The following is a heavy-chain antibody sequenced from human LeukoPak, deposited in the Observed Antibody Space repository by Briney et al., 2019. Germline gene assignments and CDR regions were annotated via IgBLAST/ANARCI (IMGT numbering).Heavy chain of an antibody. CDR3: ARVVITMVRGVTRLGAFDI. Sequence: PGGSLRLSCAASGFTFSSYSMNWVRQAPGKGLEWVSSISSSSSYIYYADSVKGRFTISRDNAKNSLYLQMNSLRAEDTAVYYCARVVITMVRGVTRLGAFDIWGQGTMVTVSS. CDR2: ISSSSSYI. V-gene: IGHV3-21*01. J-gene: IGHJ3*02. D-gene: IGHD3-10*01. CDR1: GFTFSSYS.